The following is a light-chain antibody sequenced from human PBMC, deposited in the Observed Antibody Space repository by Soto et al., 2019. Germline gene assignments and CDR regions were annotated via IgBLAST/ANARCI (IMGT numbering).Light chain of an antibody. CDR3: QAYDYSLTASV. Sequence: QSVLTQPPSVSGAPGQRVTISCTGNSSNLGAGYGVHWYQQLPGAVPKLVIFGNRNRPSGVPERFSGSKSGTSASLAITGLQAEDEADYYCQAYDYSLTASVFGGGTKLTVL. CDR2: GNR. CDR1: SSNLGAGYG. V-gene: IGLV1-40*01. J-gene: IGLJ3*02.